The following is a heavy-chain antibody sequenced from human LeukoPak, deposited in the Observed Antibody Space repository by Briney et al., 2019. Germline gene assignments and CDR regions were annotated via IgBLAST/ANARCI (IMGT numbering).Heavy chain of an antibody. CDR3: ARRYCSGGSCQTFDY. CDR2: IKQDGSEK. V-gene: IGHV3-7*03. CDR1: GFTFSSYW. D-gene: IGHD2-15*01. J-gene: IGHJ4*02. Sequence: GGSLRLSCAASGFTFSSYWMSWVRQAPGKGLEWVANIKQDGSEKYYVDSVKGRFTISRDNAKNSLYLQMNSLRAEDTAVYYCARRYCSGGSCQTFDYWGQGTLVTVSS.